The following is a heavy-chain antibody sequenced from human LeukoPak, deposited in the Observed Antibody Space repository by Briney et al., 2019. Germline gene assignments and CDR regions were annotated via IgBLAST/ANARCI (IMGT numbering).Heavy chain of an antibody. V-gene: IGHV3-74*01. D-gene: IGHD3-3*01. J-gene: IGHJ5*02. CDR1: GFTFSSYW. Sequence: GGSLRLSCAASGFTFSSYWMPWVRQAPGKGLVWVSRINSDGSSTSYADSVKGRFTISRDNAKNTLYLQMNSLRAEDTAVYYCASWIFGVGVSFPWGQGTLVTVSS. CDR3: ASWIFGVGVSFP. CDR2: INSDGSST.